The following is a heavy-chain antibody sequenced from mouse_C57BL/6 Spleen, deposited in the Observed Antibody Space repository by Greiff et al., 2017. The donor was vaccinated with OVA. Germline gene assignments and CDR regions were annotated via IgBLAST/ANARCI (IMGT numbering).Heavy chain of an antibody. J-gene: IGHJ4*01. CDR3: TTVRAMDY. V-gene: IGHV6-3*01. D-gene: IGHD1-1*01. CDR2: IRLKSDNYAT. Sequence: DVMLVESGGGLVQPGGSMKLSCVASGFTFSNYWMNWVRQSPEKGLEWVAQIRLKSDNYATHYAESVKGRFTISRDDSKSSVYLQMNNLRAEDTGIYYCTTVRAMDYWGQGTSVTVSS. CDR1: GFTFSNYW.